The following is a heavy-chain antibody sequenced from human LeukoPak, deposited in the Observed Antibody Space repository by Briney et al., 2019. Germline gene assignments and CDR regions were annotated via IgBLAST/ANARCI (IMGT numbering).Heavy chain of an antibody. CDR2: IYSSGST. CDR1: GGSISSYY. J-gene: IGHJ3*02. V-gene: IGHV4-4*09. CDR3: ARESTNSGGFDI. D-gene: IGHD2-15*01. Sequence: SETLSLTCTVFGGSISSYYWSWIRQPPGKGLEWIGNIYSSGSTHYNPSLKSRVTISLDTSKIQFSLKLSSVTAADTAVYYCARESTNSGGFDIWGQGTMVTVSS.